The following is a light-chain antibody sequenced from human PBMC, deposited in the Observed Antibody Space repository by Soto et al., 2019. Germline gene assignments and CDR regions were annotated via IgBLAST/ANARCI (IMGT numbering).Light chain of an antibody. V-gene: IGKV3-20*01. Sequence: EIVLTPSPGTLSLSPGERATLSCRASQSVSSGSLAWYQQKPGQAPRLLIYDASRRVTGIPDRFGGGGSGTDFTLTISRLEPKDSAVYFCQQYGSSPLTFGGGTKVEIK. J-gene: IGKJ4*01. CDR3: QQYGSSPLT. CDR1: QSVSSGS. CDR2: DAS.